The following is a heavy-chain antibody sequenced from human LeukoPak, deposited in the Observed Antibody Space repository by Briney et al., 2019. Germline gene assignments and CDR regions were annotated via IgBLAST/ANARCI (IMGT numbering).Heavy chain of an antibody. CDR1: GFTVSSNF. V-gene: IGHV3-53*01. D-gene: IGHD4/OR15-4a*01. J-gene: IGHJ4*02. CDR2: IYSGTI. Sequence: GGSLRLSCTVSGFTVSSNFMSWVRQAPGKGREWVSFIYSGTIHYSDSVKGRFTISRDNSKNTLYLQMNSLRAEDTAVYYCARRAGAYSHPYDYWGQGTLVTVSS. CDR3: ARRAGAYSHPYDY.